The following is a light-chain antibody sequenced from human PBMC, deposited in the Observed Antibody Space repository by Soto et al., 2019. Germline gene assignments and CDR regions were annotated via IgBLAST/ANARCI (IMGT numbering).Light chain of an antibody. CDR1: QSVINNY. CDR3: QQYHSTFRA. V-gene: IGKV3-20*01. CDR2: GTS. Sequence: VLTQSPGTLSLSPGDSATLSCTTSQSVINNYVAWYQQKPGQAPRLIIYGTSGRATGIPDRFTAGGSGTEFTLTISRLEPDDFAVYYCQQYHSTFRAFGQGTKVEIK. J-gene: IGKJ1*01.